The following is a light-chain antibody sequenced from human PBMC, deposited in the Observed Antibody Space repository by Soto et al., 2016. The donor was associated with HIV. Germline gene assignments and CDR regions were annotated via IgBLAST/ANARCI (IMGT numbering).Light chain of an antibody. CDR1: QSVGNW. CDR2: KAS. Sequence: DIQMTQSPSTLSASVGDRVTITCRASQSVGNWLAWYQQKPGKAPKLLIYKASNLEGGVPSRFSGSGSETDFTLTISSLQPDDIATYYCQQYDSYPYTFGQGTKLEIK. J-gene: IGKJ2*01. V-gene: IGKV1-5*03. CDR3: QQYDSYPYT.